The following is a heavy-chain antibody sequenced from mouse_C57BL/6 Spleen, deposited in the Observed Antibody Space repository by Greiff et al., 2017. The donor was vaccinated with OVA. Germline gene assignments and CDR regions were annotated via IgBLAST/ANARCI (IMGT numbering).Heavy chain of an antibody. D-gene: IGHD1-1*01. CDR3: ARDGDYYGSRGFAY. CDR1: GYSITSGYD. CDR2: ISYSGST. Sequence: EVQGVESGPGMVKPSQSLSLTCTVTGYSITSGYDWHWIRHFPGNKLEWMGYISYSGSTNYNPSLKSRISITHDTSKNHFFLKLNSVTTEDTATYYCARDGDYYGSRGFAYWGQGTLVTVSA. V-gene: IGHV3-1*01. J-gene: IGHJ3*01.